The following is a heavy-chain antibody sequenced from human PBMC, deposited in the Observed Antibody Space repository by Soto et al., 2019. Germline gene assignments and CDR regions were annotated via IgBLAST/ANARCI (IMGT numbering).Heavy chain of an antibody. CDR3: ASGTYYDFWSGFDD. D-gene: IGHD3-3*01. CDR1: GGSISSPNDF. CDR2: IHYRGST. J-gene: IGHJ4*02. Sequence: SETLSLTCTVSGGSISSPNDFWGWIRQPPGTGLEWIGSIHYRGSTYYNPSLKSRVTISVDRSKNQFSLKLSSVTAADTAVYYCASGTYYDFWSGFDDWGQGTLVTVSS. V-gene: IGHV4-39*07.